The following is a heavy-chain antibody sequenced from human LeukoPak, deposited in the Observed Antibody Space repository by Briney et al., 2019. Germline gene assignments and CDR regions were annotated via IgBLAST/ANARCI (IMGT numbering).Heavy chain of an antibody. CDR1: GDSMSTSY. V-gene: IGHV4-59*01. J-gene: IGHJ4*02. CDR3: ARGWRGDHFDY. D-gene: IGHD3-16*01. CDR2: FYHSGT. Sequence: SETLSLTCAVSGDSMSTSYWSWIRQPLGKGLEWIGYFYHSGTDYNPSLKSRVTISGDMSNNQFSLKLSSVTAADTAIYYCARGWRGDHFDYWGQGTLVSVSS.